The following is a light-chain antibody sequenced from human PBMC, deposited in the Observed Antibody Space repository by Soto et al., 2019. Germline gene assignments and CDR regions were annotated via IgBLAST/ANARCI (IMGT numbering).Light chain of an antibody. V-gene: IGKV3-11*01. CDR3: QQRSNWPPR. CDR1: QSVSSY. J-gene: IGKJ2*03. CDR2: DAS. Sequence: EIVMTQSPATLSLSPEERATLSCRASQSVSSYLAWYQQKPGQAPRLLIYDASNRATGIPARFSGSGSGTDFTLTISSLEPEDFAVYYCQQRSNWPPRFGQGTKLEIK.